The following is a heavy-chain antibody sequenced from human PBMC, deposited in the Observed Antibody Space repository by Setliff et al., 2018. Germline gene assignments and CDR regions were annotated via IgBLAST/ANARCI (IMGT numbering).Heavy chain of an antibody. CDR1: GFNFSINDMTYG. CDR3: AREHPPGAFSYMDV. J-gene: IGHJ6*03. V-gene: IGHV3-21*01. Sequence: PRLSCAASGFNFSINDMTYGMSWVRQAPGKGLEWVTAISSSSTYIFYADSVKGRFTISRDNARNALYLQMNSLRAEDTAVYFCAREHPPGAFSYMDVWGKGTTVTVSS. CDR2: ISSSSTYI.